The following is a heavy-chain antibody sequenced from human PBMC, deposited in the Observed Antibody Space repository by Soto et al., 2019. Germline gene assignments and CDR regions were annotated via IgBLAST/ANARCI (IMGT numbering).Heavy chain of an antibody. J-gene: IGHJ4*02. V-gene: IGHV3-15*01. CDR3: TTDALRFLEWFSY. Sequence: EVQLVESGGGLVKPGGSRRLSCVTSGFTLSKAWMSWVRQAPGKGLEWVGRIKSDSDGGTTDYAAPVKGRFTISRDDSQNTVYLQMNSLKTEDTAVYYCTTDALRFLEWFSYWGQGTLVTVSS. CDR2: IKSDSDGGTT. D-gene: IGHD3-3*01. CDR1: GFTLSKAW.